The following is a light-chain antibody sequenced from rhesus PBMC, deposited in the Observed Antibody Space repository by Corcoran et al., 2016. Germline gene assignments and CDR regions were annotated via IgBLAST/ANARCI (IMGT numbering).Light chain of an antibody. CDR2: RTS. Sequence: EIVLTQSPTSMAVSQGERVTISCTASSSVSTSYLHWYQQKPGFPPRLLFYRTSSLASGVPARFSGSGCGTSYTLTISSMEAEDAANYSCQQGNSIPFTFGPGTQLDI. J-gene: IGKJ3*01. CDR1: SSVSTS. CDR3: QQGNSIPFT. V-gene: IGKV3-17*03.